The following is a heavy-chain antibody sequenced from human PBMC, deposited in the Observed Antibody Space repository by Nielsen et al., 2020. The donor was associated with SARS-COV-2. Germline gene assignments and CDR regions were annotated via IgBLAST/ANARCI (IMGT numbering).Heavy chain of an antibody. Sequence: ASVQVSCKASGYTFTSYGISWVRQAPGQGLEWMGWISAYNGNTNYAQKLQGRVTMTTDTSTSTAYMELRSLRSDDTAVYYCARVSIAVAGSNYYYYYGMDVWGQGTTVTVSS. CDR3: ARVSIAVAGSNYYYYYGMDV. D-gene: IGHD6-19*01. CDR2: ISAYNGNT. V-gene: IGHV1-18*01. CDR1: GYTFTSYG. J-gene: IGHJ6*02.